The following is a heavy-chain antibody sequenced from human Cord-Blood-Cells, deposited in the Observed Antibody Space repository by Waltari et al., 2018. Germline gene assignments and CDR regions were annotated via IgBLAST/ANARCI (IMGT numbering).Heavy chain of an antibody. CDR2: SIPIFGTA. CDR3: ARDAPFITGTTPLLFY. D-gene: IGHD1-7*01. CDR1: GGTFSSYA. J-gene: IGHJ4*02. Sequence: QVQLVQSGAEVKKPGSSVKVSCKASGGTFSSYAISWVRQAPGQGLEWMGGSIPIFGTANYARKFQGRVTITADKSTSTAYKELSSLRSEDTAVYYCARDAPFITGTTPLLFYWGQGTLVTVSS. V-gene: IGHV1-69*06.